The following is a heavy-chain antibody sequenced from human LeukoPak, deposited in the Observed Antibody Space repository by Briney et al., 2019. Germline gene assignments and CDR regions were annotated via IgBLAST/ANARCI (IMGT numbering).Heavy chain of an antibody. CDR1: GFTFSSYG. CDR2: ISNDGSNK. Sequence: GGSLRLSCAASGFTFSSYGIHWVRQAPGKGLEWVAVISNDGSNKYYADSVKGRFTISRDNSKNTLYLQMNSLRAEDTAVYYCAKETGRWELEWGQGALVTVSS. CDR3: AKETGRWELE. V-gene: IGHV3-30*18. D-gene: IGHD1-26*01. J-gene: IGHJ4*02.